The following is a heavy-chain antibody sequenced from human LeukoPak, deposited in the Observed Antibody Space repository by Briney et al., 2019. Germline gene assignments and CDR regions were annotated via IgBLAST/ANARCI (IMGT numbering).Heavy chain of an antibody. CDR2: IYSGGST. CDR3: AAGSSWVFDY. J-gene: IGHJ4*02. Sequence: GGSLRLSCAASGFTFRSNYMSWVRQAPGKGLEWVSVIYSGGSTYYADSVKGRFTISRDNSKNTLYLQMNSLRAEDTAVYFCAAGSSWVFDYWGQGTLVTVSS. V-gene: IGHV3-53*01. CDR1: GFTFRSNY. D-gene: IGHD6-13*01.